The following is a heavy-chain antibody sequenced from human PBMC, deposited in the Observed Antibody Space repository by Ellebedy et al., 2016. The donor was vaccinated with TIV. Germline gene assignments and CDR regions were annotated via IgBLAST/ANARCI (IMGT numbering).Heavy chain of an antibody. D-gene: IGHD6-6*01. V-gene: IGHV4-39*01. CDR3: ARLAYSSSSRDKFYGMDV. CDR1: GGSISSGDYY. J-gene: IGHJ6*02. CDR2: IYYSGST. Sequence: SETLSLXXTVSGGSISSGDYYWSWIRQPPGKGLEWIGTIYYSGSTYYNPSLKSRVTISVDTSKNQFSLKLSSVTAADTAVYYCARLAYSSSSRDKFYGMDVWGQGTTVTVSS.